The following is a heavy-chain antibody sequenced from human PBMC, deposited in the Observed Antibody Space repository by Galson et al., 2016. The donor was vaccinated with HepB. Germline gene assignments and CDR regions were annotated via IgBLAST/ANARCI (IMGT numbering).Heavy chain of an antibody. CDR1: GGTFSSHT. CDR3: AREPRRMVQLWRHDAFDI. V-gene: IGHV1-69*06. CDR2: IIPISVTT. J-gene: IGHJ3*02. D-gene: IGHD5-18*01. Sequence: SVKVSCKASGGTFSSHTISWVRQAPGQGLEWMGGIIPISVTTNYAQKFQGRVTITADKSTSTAYMELSSLRSEDTAVYYCAREPRRMVQLWRHDAFDIWGHEGVVTVS.